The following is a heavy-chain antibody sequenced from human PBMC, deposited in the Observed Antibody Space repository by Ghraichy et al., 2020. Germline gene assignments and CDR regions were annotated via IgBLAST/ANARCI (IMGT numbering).Heavy chain of an antibody. V-gene: IGHV3-7*03. D-gene: IGHD6-13*01. CDR2: IKQDGRET. CDR3: VRSFRSGWYDAFAM. CDR1: GFTISDYW. J-gene: IGHJ3*02. Sequence: GGSLRLSCAASGFTISDYWMTWVRQAPGKGLEWVANIKQDGRETNYLNSVKGRFTISRDNVKNSLYLQMNSLRAEDTAVYSWVRSFRSGWYDAFAMFGQGRIATV.